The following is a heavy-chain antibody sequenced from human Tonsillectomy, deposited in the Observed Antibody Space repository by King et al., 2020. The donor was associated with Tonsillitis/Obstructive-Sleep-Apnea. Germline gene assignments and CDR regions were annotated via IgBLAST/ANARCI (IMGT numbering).Heavy chain of an antibody. CDR3: ARTVVVPAGSIHGEDYYYYYMDV. Sequence: VPLQESGPGLVKPSGTLSLTCAVSGGSISSSNWWSWVRQPPGKGLEWTGEISHSGSTNYNPSLKSRVTISVDKSKNQFSLKLNSVTAADTAVDYCARTVVVPAGSIHGEDYYYYYMDVWGKGPTVTVSS. J-gene: IGHJ6*03. CDR1: GGSISSSNW. D-gene: IGHD2-2*01. CDR2: ISHSGST. V-gene: IGHV4-4*02.